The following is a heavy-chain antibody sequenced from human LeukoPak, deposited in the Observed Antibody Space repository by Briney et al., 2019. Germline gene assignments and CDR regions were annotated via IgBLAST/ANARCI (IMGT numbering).Heavy chain of an antibody. CDR3: AREVGCSGGSCSHFDY. D-gene: IGHD2-15*01. CDR1: GYTFTSYD. V-gene: IGHV1-8*01. J-gene: IGHJ4*02. Sequence: ASVKVSCKASGYTFTSYDFNWVRQATGQRPEWMGWMSPNSGDTGYAQKFQGRVTITADESTSTAYMELSSLRSEDTAVYYCAREVGCSGGSCSHFDYWGQGTLVTVSS. CDR2: MSPNSGDT.